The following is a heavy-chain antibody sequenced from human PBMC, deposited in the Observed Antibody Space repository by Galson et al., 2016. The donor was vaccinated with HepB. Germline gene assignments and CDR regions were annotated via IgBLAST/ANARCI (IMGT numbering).Heavy chain of an antibody. J-gene: IGHJ6*02. V-gene: IGHV2-5*02. CDR1: GFSLTTIGLG. D-gene: IGHD3-10*01. CDR2: TYWDDDE. CDR3: ASILTHATPKNSYGSRRTHYYYNGMDV. Sequence: PALVKPTQTLTLTCTFSGFSLTTIGLGVGWIRQPPGKALEWLALTYWDDDERYSPSLRSRLTITKDTSRNQVVLTMTNMDPVDSGTYFCASILTHATPKNSYGSRRTHYYYNGMDVWGQGTTVTVSS.